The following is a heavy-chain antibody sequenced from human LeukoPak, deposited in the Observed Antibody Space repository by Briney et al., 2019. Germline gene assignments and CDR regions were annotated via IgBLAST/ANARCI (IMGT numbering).Heavy chain of an antibody. CDR3: ARDRPWFHP. Sequence: PGGSLRLSCAASGFTFSSYAIHWVRQAPGKGLEWVAVISYDGSNKNYADSVKGRFTISRDNSKNTLYLQMNSLRPEDTAVYYCARDRPWFHPWGQGTLVTVSS. V-gene: IGHV3-30-3*01. CDR2: ISYDGSNK. J-gene: IGHJ5*02. CDR1: GFTFSSYA.